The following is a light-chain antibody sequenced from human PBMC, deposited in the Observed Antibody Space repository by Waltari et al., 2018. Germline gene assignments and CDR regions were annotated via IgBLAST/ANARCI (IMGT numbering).Light chain of an antibody. CDR2: AGC. CDR3: QEVNSYPSIT. CDR1: RGISSY. J-gene: IGKJ5*01. V-gene: IGKV1-9*01. Sequence: QLTQSPSFLSASVGDRVTISCRAIRGISSYLAWYQQKPGKAPRLLIYAGCTLHSGVPSRFSGSRSGTEFTLTISSLQPEDCATYYCQEVNSYPSITFGQGTRLE.